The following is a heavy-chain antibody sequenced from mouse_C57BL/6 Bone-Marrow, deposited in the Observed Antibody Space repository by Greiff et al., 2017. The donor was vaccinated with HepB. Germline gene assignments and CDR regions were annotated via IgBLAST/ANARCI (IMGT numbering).Heavy chain of an antibody. J-gene: IGHJ3*01. CDR1: GYTFTSYW. Sequence: QVQLQQPGAELVKPGASVKVSCKASGYTFTSYWMHWVKQRPVQGLEWIGRIHPSDSDTNYNQKFKGKATVTVDKSSSTAYMQLSSLTSADSAVYYCAMGDYDYDGAWFAYWGQGTLVTVSA. V-gene: IGHV1-74*01. CDR3: AMGDYDYDGAWFAY. D-gene: IGHD2-4*01. CDR2: IHPSDSDT.